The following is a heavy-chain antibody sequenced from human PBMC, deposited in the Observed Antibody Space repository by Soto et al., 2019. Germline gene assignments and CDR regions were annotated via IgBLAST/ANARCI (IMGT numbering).Heavy chain of an antibody. Sequence: GGSLRLSCAASGFTFSSYGMHWVRQAPGKGLEWVAVISYDGSNKYYADSVKGRFTISRDNSKNTLYLQMNSLRAEDTAVYYCAKDRKLWEPPTFVFDYWGQGTLVTVSS. CDR3: AKDRKLWEPPTFVFDY. CDR1: GFTFSSYG. CDR2: ISYDGSNK. J-gene: IGHJ4*02. D-gene: IGHD1-26*01. V-gene: IGHV3-30*18.